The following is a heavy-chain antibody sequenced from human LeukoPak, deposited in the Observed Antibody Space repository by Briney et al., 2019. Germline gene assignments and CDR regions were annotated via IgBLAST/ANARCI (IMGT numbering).Heavy chain of an antibody. D-gene: IGHD3-22*01. V-gene: IGHV2-5*02. CDR1: GFSLSTSGVG. CDR3: AHRGLFYYDSSGYYSFGY. Sequence: SGPTLAKPTQTLTLTCTFSGFSLSTSGVGVGWIRQPPRKALEWLALIYWDDDKRYSPSLKSRLTITKDTSKNQVVLTMTNMDPVDTATYYCAHRGLFYYDSSGYYSFGYWGQGTLVTVSS. CDR2: IYWDDDK. J-gene: IGHJ4*02.